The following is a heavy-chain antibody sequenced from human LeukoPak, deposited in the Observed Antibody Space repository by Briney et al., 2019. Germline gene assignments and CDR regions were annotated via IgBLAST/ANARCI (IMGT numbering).Heavy chain of an antibody. Sequence: GGSLRLSCAASGFTVSSNYMSWVRQAPGKGLEWVSVIYSGGSTYYADAVKGRLTISRENSKNTLYLQINSLRAEDTAVYYCARDRTSSASPYMDVWGKGTTVTVSS. CDR1: GFTVSSNY. CDR3: ARDRTSSASPYMDV. D-gene: IGHD6-6*01. J-gene: IGHJ6*03. V-gene: IGHV3-53*01. CDR2: IYSGGST.